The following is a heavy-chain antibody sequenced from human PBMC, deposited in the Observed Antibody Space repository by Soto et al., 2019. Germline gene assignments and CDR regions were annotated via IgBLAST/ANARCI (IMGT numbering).Heavy chain of an antibody. CDR2: TYYRSQWHN. V-gene: IGHV6-1*01. Sequence: SQTLSLKCAISGDIVFSNTATWNWIRQSPSRGLECLGRTYYRSQWHNDHAETLKSRITINPETSKNQFSLQLKSVTPEDTSVYYCARERGYPPEALHXWGRVTMVTVS. J-gene: IGHJ3*02. CDR3: ARERGYPPEALHX. D-gene: IGHD1-1*01. CDR1: GDIVFSNTAT.